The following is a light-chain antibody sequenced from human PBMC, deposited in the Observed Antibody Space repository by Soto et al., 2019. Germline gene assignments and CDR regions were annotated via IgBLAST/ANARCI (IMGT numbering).Light chain of an antibody. CDR2: NVS. J-gene: IGLJ1*01. V-gene: IGLV2-14*03. CDR3: SSYTSTSTYV. CDR1: SSDVGGYKS. Sequence: QSVLTQPASVSGSPGQPITISCTGTSSDVGGYKSASWYQQHPGKAPKLLIYNVSNRPSGISDRFSGPWSGDTASLTISGLQAEDEADYYCSSYTSTSTYVFGTGTKVTVL.